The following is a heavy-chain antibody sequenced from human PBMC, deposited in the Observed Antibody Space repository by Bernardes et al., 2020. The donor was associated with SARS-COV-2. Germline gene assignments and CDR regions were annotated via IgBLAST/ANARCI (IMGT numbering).Heavy chain of an antibody. CDR2: ISDNGATT. Sequence: GSLRLSCSGSGFTFSEYPMHWVRQTPGKGLEYVSRISDNGATTHYGDSVKGRFTISGDNSKNTMYLQMNSLRVEDTAVYWCVKERPVGDYWGQGILVTVSS. CDR1: GFTFSEYP. V-gene: IGHV3-64D*06. CDR3: VKERPVGDY. J-gene: IGHJ4*02. D-gene: IGHD3-10*01.